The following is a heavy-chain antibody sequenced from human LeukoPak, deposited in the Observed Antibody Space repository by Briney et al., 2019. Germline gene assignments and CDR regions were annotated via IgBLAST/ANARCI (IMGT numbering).Heavy chain of an antibody. V-gene: IGHV4-59*12. D-gene: IGHD1-26*01. J-gene: IGHJ4*02. CDR1: GGPISSYY. CDR3: ARGGRFDYSDY. CDR2: IYYSGST. Sequence: SETLSLTCTVSGGPISSYYWSWIRQPPRKGLEWMGYIYYSGSTNYNPSLTSRATIPVDTPKHQCSLKLISVTAAYTPSDFCARGGRFDYSDYWGQGALVTVSS.